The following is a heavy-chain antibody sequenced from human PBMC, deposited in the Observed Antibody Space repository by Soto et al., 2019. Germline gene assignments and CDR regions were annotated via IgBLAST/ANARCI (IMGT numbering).Heavy chain of an antibody. D-gene: IGHD2-15*01. CDR2: IFYRGTA. Sequence: PSETLSLTCTVPGDSISSGNNSWSWIRQPPGKGQEWIAHIFYRGTAYYPPSPKSRLTISVDTSNNQFSLQLSSVTAADTAVYYCVRTHHRTAYSVSWGQGSLLTLST. CDR1: GDSISSGNNS. CDR3: VRTHHRTAYSVS. J-gene: IGHJ1*01. V-gene: IGHV4-30-4*01.